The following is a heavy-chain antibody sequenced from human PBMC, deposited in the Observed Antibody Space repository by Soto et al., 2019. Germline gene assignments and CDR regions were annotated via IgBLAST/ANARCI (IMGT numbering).Heavy chain of an antibody. CDR2: IYPGDSDT. Sequence: PGESLKISCKGSGYSFTSYWIGWVRQMPGKGLEWMGIIYPGDSDTRYSPSFQGQVTISADKSISTAYLQWSSLKASDTAMYYCARLIFKEELPTHYYYYYMDVWGKGTTVTVSS. V-gene: IGHV5-51*01. CDR3: ARLIFKEELPTHYYYYYMDV. J-gene: IGHJ6*03. CDR1: GYSFTSYW. D-gene: IGHD1-7*01.